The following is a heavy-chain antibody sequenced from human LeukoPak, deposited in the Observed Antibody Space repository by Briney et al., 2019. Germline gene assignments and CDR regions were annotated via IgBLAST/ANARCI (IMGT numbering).Heavy chain of an antibody. V-gene: IGHV1-2*02. CDR3: ARADIVVVPAARFAP. J-gene: IGHJ5*02. Sequence: GASVKVSCKASGYTFTGYYMHWVRQAPGQGLEWMGWINPNSGGTNYAQKFQGRVTMTRVTSISTAYMELSSLRSDDTAVYYCARADIVVVPAARFAPWGQGTLFTVSS. CDR1: GYTFTGYY. CDR2: INPNSGGT. D-gene: IGHD2-2*01.